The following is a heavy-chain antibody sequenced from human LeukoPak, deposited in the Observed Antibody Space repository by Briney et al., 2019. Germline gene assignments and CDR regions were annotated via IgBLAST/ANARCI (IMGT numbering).Heavy chain of an antibody. V-gene: IGHV1-69*05. CDR3: ARDRWTAMVTWYFDY. Sequence: ASVKVSCKASGGTFSSYAISWVRQATGQGLEWMGRIIPIFGTANCAQKFQGRVTITTDESTSTAYMELSSLRSEDTAVYYCARDRWTAMVTWYFDYWGQGTLVTVSS. J-gene: IGHJ4*02. D-gene: IGHD5-18*01. CDR1: GGTFSSYA. CDR2: IIPIFGTA.